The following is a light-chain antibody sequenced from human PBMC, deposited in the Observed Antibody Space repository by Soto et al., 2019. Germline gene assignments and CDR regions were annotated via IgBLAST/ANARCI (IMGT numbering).Light chain of an antibody. Sequence: EIVLTQSPGTLSLSPGERATLSCRASQSVSSSHLAWYQQKPGQAPRLLIYGASSRATGIPDRFSGGGSGTDFTLTISRLEPEDFAVYYCQQYGSSPPWTFGQGTKVDIK. CDR3: QQYGSSPPWT. CDR1: QSVSSSH. CDR2: GAS. J-gene: IGKJ1*01. V-gene: IGKV3-20*01.